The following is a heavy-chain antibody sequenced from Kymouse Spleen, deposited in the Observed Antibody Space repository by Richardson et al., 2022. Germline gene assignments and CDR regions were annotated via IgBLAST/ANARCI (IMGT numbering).Heavy chain of an antibody. D-gene: IGHD2-21*02. V-gene: IGHV4-34*01. CDR3: ASYCGGDWGFDY. CDR2: INHSGST. Sequence: QVQLQQWGAGLLKPSETLSLTCAVYGGSFSGYYWSWIRQPPGKGLEWIGEINHSGSTNYNPSLKSRVTISVDTSKNQFSLKLSSVTAADTAVYYCASYCGGDWGFDYWGQGTLVTVSS. J-gene: IGHJ4*02. CDR1: GGSFSGYY.